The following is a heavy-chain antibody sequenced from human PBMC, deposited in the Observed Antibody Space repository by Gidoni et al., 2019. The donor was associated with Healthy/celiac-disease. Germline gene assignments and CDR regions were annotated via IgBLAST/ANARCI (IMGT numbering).Heavy chain of an antibody. CDR1: CDTVIGFY. V-gene: IGHV1-46*03. J-gene: IGHJ3*02. D-gene: IGHD6-19*01. Sequence: QVQLVQSGAEVKRPGASVRASCKASCDTVIGFYIHWLRRAPGQGLEWMGFINPSGTHATYAKKFQGRLSMTTDRSTSTVYLELSSLRSEDTALYFCATYTSGWTGAFNIWGQGTEVTVSS. CDR3: ATYTSGWTGAFNI. CDR2: INPSGTHA.